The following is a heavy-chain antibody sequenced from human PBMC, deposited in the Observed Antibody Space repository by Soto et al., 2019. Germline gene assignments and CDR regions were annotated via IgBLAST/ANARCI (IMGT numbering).Heavy chain of an antibody. J-gene: IGHJ5*02. Sequence: QVQLVQSGAEVKKPGASVKVSCKASGYTFTTYDLSWVRQAPGQGIEWMGWISPYSGNTKYAQKLQGRVTMTTDPSKNTEYMELRSLRSDDTAVYYCAREKSVYSHAFDAWGQGTMVNVSS. CDR2: ISPYSGNT. D-gene: IGHD1-26*01. CDR3: AREKSVYSHAFDA. V-gene: IGHV1-18*01. CDR1: GYTFTTYD.